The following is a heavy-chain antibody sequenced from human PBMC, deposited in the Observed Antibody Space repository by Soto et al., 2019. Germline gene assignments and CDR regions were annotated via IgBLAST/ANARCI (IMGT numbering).Heavy chain of an antibody. V-gene: IGHV3-30*18. CDR2: ILNDGSSE. J-gene: IGHJ6*02. D-gene: IGHD2-15*01. CDR3: ANGRYSSPPGMDV. Sequence: PGGSLRLSCAASGFIFRTYGMHWVRQAPGKGLEWVALILNDGSSEYYADSVKGRFTISRDNSKNMLYLQRNSLRVEDTAMYYCANGRYSSPPGMDVWGQGTTVTCSS. CDR1: GFIFRTYG.